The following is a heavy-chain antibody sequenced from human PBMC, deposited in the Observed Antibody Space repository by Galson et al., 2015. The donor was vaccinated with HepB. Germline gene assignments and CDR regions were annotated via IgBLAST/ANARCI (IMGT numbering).Heavy chain of an antibody. CDR3: AKDGIMVANNPYHFHY. V-gene: IGHV3-23*01. CDR2: ITSSGGNS. D-gene: IGHD2-15*01. Sequence: SLRLSCAASGFSFTRYAMTWVRQAPGKGLEWVSSITSSGGNSYYTDSVRGRFTVSRDNSKNTLLLHLNSPRAEDTAMYFCAKDGIMVANNPYHFHYWGQGTLVTVSS. J-gene: IGHJ4*02. CDR1: GFSFTRYA.